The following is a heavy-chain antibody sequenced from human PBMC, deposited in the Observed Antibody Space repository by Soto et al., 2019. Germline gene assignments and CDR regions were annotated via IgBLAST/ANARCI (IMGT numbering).Heavy chain of an antibody. Sequence: QVQLQESGPGQVKPSQTLSLTCTVSGGSISSGGYYWSWIRQHPGKGLEWIRYIYYSGSTYYNPSLKSRLTISGDTSKNQFSLKLSSVTAADTAVYYCARGDGSSGSYRGYRWGQGTLVTVSS. V-gene: IGHV4-31*03. CDR2: IYYSGST. CDR3: ARGDGSSGSYRGYR. D-gene: IGHD3-10*01. J-gene: IGHJ4*02. CDR1: GGSISSGGYY.